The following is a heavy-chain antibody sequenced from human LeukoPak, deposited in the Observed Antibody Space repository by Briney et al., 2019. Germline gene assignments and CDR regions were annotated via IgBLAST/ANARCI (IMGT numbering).Heavy chain of an antibody. CDR1: GYTFTGYY. J-gene: IGHJ3*02. V-gene: IGHV1-2*02. CDR3: ARDEGYYYDRPDSAPPTFAFDI. D-gene: IGHD3-22*01. Sequence: ASVKVSCKASGYTFTGYYMHWVRQAPGQGLEWMGWINPNSGGTNYAQKFQGRVTMTRDTSISTAYMELSRLRSDDTAVYYCARDEGYYYDRPDSAPPTFAFDIWGQGTMVTVSS. CDR2: INPNSGGT.